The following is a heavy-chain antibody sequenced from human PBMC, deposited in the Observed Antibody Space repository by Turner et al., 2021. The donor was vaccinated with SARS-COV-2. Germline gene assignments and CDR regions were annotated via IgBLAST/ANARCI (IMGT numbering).Heavy chain of an antibody. V-gene: IGHV3-30*18. J-gene: IGHJ4*02. D-gene: IGHD3-10*01. CDR3: AKDGAPFLLYFGEPTFYFDY. CDR1: GFTFRSYG. Sequence: QVQLVESGGGVVQPGRCLKLSCAASGFTFRSYGMHWVRQAPGKGLEWVAVISYDGSNKYYADSVKGRFTISRNNSQNTLNLQMNSLRAEDTAVYYCAKDGAPFLLYFGEPTFYFDYWGQGTLLTVSS. CDR2: ISYDGSNK.